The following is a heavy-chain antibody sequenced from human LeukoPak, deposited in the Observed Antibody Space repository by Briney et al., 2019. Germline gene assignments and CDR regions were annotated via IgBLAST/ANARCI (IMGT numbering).Heavy chain of an antibody. Sequence: SETLSLTCAVYGGSFSGYYWSWIRQPPGKGLEWIGEINHSGSTNYNPSLKSRVTISVDTSKNQFPLKLSSVTAADTAVYYCARGVVISYYYGMDVWGQGTTVTVSS. CDR1: GGSFSGYY. CDR3: ARGVVISYYYGMDV. D-gene: IGHD3-22*01. J-gene: IGHJ6*02. V-gene: IGHV4-34*01. CDR2: INHSGST.